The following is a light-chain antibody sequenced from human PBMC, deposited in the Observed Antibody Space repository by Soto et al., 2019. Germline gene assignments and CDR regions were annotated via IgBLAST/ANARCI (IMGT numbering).Light chain of an antibody. CDR2: QDY. J-gene: IGLJ7*01. CDR1: RLGGKY. Sequence: SYELSQPPSVSVSPGQTASITCSGDRLGGKYVCWYQQKPGQSPVLVIYQDYKRPSGIPERFSGSNSGNTATLTITGTQATDEADYYCQAWDNNYLAFGGGTQLTVL. V-gene: IGLV3-1*01. CDR3: QAWDNNYLA.